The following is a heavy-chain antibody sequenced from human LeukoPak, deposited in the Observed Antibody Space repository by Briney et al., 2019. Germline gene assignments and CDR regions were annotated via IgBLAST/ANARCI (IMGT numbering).Heavy chain of an antibody. Sequence: SETLSLTCTVSGGSISSYYWSWIRQPPGKGLEWIGYIYYSGSTNYNPSLKSRVTISVDTSKNQFSLKLSPVTAADTAVYYCASYYYDSSGPGAFDIWGQGTMVTVSS. CDR3: ASYYYDSSGPGAFDI. D-gene: IGHD3-22*01. CDR1: GGSISSYY. CDR2: IYYSGST. V-gene: IGHV4-59*08. J-gene: IGHJ3*02.